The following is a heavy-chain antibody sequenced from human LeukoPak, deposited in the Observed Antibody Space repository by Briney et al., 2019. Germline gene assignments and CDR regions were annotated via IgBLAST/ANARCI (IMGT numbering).Heavy chain of an antibody. Sequence: GESLRISCKGSGYSFTSYRISWVRRMPGKGLEWMGRIDPSDSYTNYSPSFQGHDTISADKSISTAYLQWSSLKASDTAMYYCARRYCSSTSCYDYWGQGTLVTVSS. J-gene: IGHJ4*02. CDR1: GYSFTSYR. D-gene: IGHD2-2*01. V-gene: IGHV5-10-1*01. CDR2: IDPSDSYT. CDR3: ARRYCSSTSCYDY.